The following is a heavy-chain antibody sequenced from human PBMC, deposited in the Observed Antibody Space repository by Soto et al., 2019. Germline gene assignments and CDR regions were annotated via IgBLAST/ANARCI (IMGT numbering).Heavy chain of an antibody. D-gene: IGHD3-9*01. CDR2: ISAYNGNT. CDR3: ARGTIHILTGYYIHPDAFDI. Sequence: GASVKVSCKASGYTFTSYGISWVRQAPGQGLELMGWISAYNGNTNYAQKLQGRVTMTTDTSTSTAYMELRSLRSDDTAVYYCARGTIHILTGYYIHPDAFDIWGQGTMVTVSS. V-gene: IGHV1-18*01. J-gene: IGHJ3*02. CDR1: GYTFTSYG.